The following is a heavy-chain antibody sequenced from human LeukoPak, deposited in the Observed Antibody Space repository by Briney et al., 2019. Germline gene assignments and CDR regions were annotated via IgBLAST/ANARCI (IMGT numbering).Heavy chain of an antibody. CDR3: ARDQEAAAGTRYYYGMDV. D-gene: IGHD6-13*01. V-gene: IGHV3-48*01. CDR2: ISSTSNTK. Sequence: GGSLRLSCAASGFTFSTYSMNWVRQAPGKGLEWVSYISSTSNTKYYADSVKGRCTISRDNSKNTLYPQMNSLRAEDTAVYYCARDQEAAAGTRYYYGMDVWGQGTTVTVSS. J-gene: IGHJ6*02. CDR1: GFTFSTYS.